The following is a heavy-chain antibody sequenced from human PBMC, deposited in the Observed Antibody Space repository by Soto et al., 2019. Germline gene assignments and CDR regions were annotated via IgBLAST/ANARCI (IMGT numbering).Heavy chain of an antibody. CDR2: INVGNGNT. V-gene: IGHV1-3*01. CDR1: GYRFSSYA. Sequence: ASVKVSWKAAGYRFSSYAIQWGRQAPGQRLEWMGWINVGNGNTKYSQKFQDRVTIIRDTSANTAYMEVSSLRSEDTAVYYCARSEETCNDVLTGMDLYYYYLGMDVWGQGTTVTVSS. D-gene: IGHD3-9*01. CDR3: ARSEETCNDVLTGMDLYYYYLGMDV. J-gene: IGHJ6*02.